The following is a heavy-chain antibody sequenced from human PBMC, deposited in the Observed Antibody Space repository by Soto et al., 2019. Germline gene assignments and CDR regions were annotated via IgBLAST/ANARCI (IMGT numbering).Heavy chain of an antibody. V-gene: IGHV3-21*01. CDR1: GFSFSSYS. Sequence: SLRLSCAASGFSFSSYSMNWVRQAPGKGLEWVSSISSSSSYIYYADSVKGRFTISRDNAKNSLYLQMNSLRAEDTAVYYCARDQFGGVIVIPGPDAFDIWGQGTMVTVSS. CDR2: ISSSSSYI. J-gene: IGHJ3*02. D-gene: IGHD3-16*02. CDR3: ARDQFGGVIVIPGPDAFDI.